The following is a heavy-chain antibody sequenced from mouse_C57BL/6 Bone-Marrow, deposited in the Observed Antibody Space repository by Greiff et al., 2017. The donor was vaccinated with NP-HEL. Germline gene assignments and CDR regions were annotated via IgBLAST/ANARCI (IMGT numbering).Heavy chain of an antibody. J-gene: IGHJ1*03. V-gene: IGHV5-12*01. CDR1: GFTFSDYY. D-gene: IGHD4-1*01. CDR2: ICNGGGST. CDR3: ARPNWDWYFDV. Sequence: EVKVVESGGGLVQPGGSLKLSCAASGFTFSDYYMSWVRQTPEKRLEWVAYICNGGGSTYYSDTVKGRFTISRDNDKNTLNLQMSRLKAEDTAMYYCARPNWDWYFDVWGTGTTVTVSS.